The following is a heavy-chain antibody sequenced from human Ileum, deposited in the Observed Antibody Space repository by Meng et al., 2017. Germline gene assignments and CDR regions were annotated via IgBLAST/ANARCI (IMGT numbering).Heavy chain of an antibody. V-gene: IGHV3-21*04. CDR3: ARHLGYCSGGSCHQ. CDR2: ISSGSDYV. J-gene: IGHJ4*02. D-gene: IGHD2-15*01. CDR1: GFPFSSHS. Sequence: EVQLVESGGGLVKLGGSLRLSCAASGFPFSSHSMNWIRQAPGKSLEWVSFISSGSDYVYYGDSVRGRFTVSRDNAKNALYLQMDSLRVEDTALYFCARHLGYCSGGSCHQWGQGTLVTVSS.